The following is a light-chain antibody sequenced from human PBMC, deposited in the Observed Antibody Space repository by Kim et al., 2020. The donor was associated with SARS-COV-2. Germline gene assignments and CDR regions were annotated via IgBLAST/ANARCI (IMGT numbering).Light chain of an antibody. Sequence: QPVLTQSPSTSASPGATVNLTCTLSSGHSSYAIAWHQQQPQKGPRYLMKLSSDGRHSKGDEIPDRFSGSSSGAERYLTISSLQSEDEADYYCQTWVTDTLVFGGGTQLTVL. CDR1: SGHSSYA. V-gene: IGLV4-69*01. CDR2: LSSDGRH. J-gene: IGLJ3*02. CDR3: QTWVTDTLV.